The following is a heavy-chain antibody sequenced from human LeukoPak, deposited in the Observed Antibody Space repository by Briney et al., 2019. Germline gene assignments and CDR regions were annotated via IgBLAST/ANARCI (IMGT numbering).Heavy chain of an antibody. CDR3: TTDLGTYYHGSQRLIPIDY. D-gene: IGHD3-10*01. CDR2: IKSKTDGETT. Sequence: SGGSLRLSCAASGFTFSSYSMSWVRQAPGKGLEWIGRIKSKTDGETTNYAEPVRGRFTISRDDSKSAVYLQMNSLKIEDTAVYYCTTDLGTYYHGSQRLIPIDYWGQGTLVTVSS. V-gene: IGHV3-15*01. J-gene: IGHJ4*02. CDR1: GFTFSSYS.